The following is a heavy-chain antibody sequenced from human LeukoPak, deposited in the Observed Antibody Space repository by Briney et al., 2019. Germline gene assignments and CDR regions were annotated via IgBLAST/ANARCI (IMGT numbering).Heavy chain of an antibody. V-gene: IGHV4-34*01. CDR1: GGSFSGYY. Sequence: SETLSLTCAVYGGSFSGYYWSWIRQPPGKGLEWIGEINHSGSTNYNPSLKSRVTISVDTSKNQFSLKLSSVTAANTAVYYCARGRIMITFGGVIVKGPLYFDYWGQGTLFTVSS. D-gene: IGHD3-16*02. CDR2: INHSGST. J-gene: IGHJ4*02. CDR3: ARGRIMITFGGVIVKGPLYFDY.